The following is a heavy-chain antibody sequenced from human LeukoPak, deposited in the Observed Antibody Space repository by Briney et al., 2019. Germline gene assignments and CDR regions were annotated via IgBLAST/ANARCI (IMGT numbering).Heavy chain of an antibody. CDR3: ARVGGSSLRWFDP. J-gene: IGHJ5*02. CDR1: GGSITKNGYY. D-gene: IGHD1-26*01. CDR2: MHYSGST. V-gene: IGHV4-39*07. Sequence: SETLSLTCSVSGGSITKNGYYWGWIRQSPETGLEWIGSMHYSGSTYYNPSLNSRVTISVDTSKNQFSLKLSSVTAADTAVYYCARVGGSSLRWFDPRGQGTLVTVSS.